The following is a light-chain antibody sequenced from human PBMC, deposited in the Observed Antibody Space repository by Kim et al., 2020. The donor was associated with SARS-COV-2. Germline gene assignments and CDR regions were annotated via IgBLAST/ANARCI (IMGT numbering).Light chain of an antibody. V-gene: IGLV3-19*01. J-gene: IGLJ2*01. CDR1: SLRSYY. CDR2: GKN. Sequence: VALGQTGRITCQGDSLRSYYATWYQQKPGQAPIVVIYGKNNRPSGIPDRFSGSSSGNTASLTITGTQAGDEADYYCNSRDSNDNVVFGGGTK. CDR3: NSRDSNDNVV.